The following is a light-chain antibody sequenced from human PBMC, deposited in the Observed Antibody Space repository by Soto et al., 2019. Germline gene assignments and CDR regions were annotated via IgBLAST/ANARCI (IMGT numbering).Light chain of an antibody. J-gene: IGKJ5*01. CDR3: LQRSNWPPIT. Sequence: EIVLTQSPATMALSPGERATLSCRASQSVSSYLAWYQQKHGQAPRLLIYDASNRATGIPARFSGSGPGTDVTLTSSRLAHEDFAFYYCLQRSNWPPITFGQGIRLEIK. CDR2: DAS. CDR1: QSVSSY. V-gene: IGKV3-11*01.